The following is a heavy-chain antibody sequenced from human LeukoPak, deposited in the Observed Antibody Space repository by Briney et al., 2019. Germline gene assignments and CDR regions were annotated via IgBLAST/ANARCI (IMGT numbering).Heavy chain of an antibody. CDR2: ISHNGTT. V-gene: IGHV4-34*01. CDR3: ARAVGSGSFQTYYYYMDV. D-gene: IGHD3-10*01. CDR1: GGSFSAFF. J-gene: IGHJ6*03. Sequence: SETLSLTCAVYGGSFSAFFWSWIRQSPGKGLEWIGEISHNGTTNYSPSLKSRITISVDSSKNQFSLHVKSVTAADTAVYYCARAVGSGSFQTYYYYMDVWGKGTTVTISS.